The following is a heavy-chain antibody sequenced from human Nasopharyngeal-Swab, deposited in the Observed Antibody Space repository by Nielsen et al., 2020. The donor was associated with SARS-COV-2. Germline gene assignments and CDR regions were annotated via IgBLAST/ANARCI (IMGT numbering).Heavy chain of an antibody. Sequence: WIRQPPGKGLEWVSGIGWDSGNIDYADSVKGRFTTSRDNAKNSLYLQMNSLRPEDTALYYCAKGELELTGDDAFHTWGQGTMVTVSS. J-gene: IGHJ3*02. V-gene: IGHV3-9*01. CDR2: IGWDSGNI. CDR3: AKGELELTGDDAFHT. D-gene: IGHD1-7*01.